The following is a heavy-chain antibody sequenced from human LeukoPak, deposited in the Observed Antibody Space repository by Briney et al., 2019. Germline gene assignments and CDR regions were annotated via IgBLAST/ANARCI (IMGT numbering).Heavy chain of an antibody. J-gene: IGHJ4*02. V-gene: IGHV3-23*01. CDR2: ISSTGGTT. D-gene: IGHD6-6*01. CDR3: ASQYSSSVDY. CDR1: GITFSSYG. Sequence: GGSLRLSCAASGITFSSYGMSWVRQAPGKGLEWVSSISSTGGTTYYADSVKGRFTISRDNSKNTLYLQMNSLRAEDTAVYYCASQYSSSVDYWGQGTLVTVSS.